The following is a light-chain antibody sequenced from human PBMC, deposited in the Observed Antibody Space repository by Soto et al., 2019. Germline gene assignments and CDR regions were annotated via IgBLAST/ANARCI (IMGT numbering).Light chain of an antibody. CDR1: SSDVGGYNY. Sequence: QSALTQPASVSGSPGQSITISCTGTSSDVGGYNYVSWYQQYPGKAPKLMVYAVSNRPSGVANRFSGSKSGNTASLTISAPQAEDEAYYCRKSTTSSSGVVFGGGTKLTVL. V-gene: IGLV2-14*01. CDR3: KSTTSSSGVV. J-gene: IGLJ2*01. CDR2: AVS.